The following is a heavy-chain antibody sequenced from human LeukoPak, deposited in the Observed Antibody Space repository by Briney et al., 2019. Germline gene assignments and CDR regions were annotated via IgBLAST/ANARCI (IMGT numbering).Heavy chain of an antibody. CDR2: IIPIFGTA. J-gene: IGHJ4*02. CDR3: ATRGYYDSSGYSEYYFDY. D-gene: IGHD3-22*01. Sequence: ASVKVSCKAPGGTFSSYAISWVRQAPGQGLEWMGGIIPIFGTANYAQKFQGRVTITADESTSTAYMELSSLRSEDTAVYYCATRGYYDSSGYSEYYFDYWGQGTLVTVSS. CDR1: GGTFSSYA. V-gene: IGHV1-69*13.